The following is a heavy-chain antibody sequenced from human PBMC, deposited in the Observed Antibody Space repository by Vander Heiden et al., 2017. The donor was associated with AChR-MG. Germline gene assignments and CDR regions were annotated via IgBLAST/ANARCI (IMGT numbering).Heavy chain of an antibody. J-gene: IGHJ4*02. V-gene: IGHV3-7*01. D-gene: IGHD6-25*01. CDR2: LNQDGSEK. Sequence: EVQLVESGGGLVQPGGSLRLSCAASGLTFSNSWMSWVRQAPGKGLEWVANLNQDGSEKYSVDSVKGRFTISRDNAKNSLYLQMNSLRAEDTAVYYCSAGDYFNYWGQGTLLTVSS. CDR1: GLTFSNSW. CDR3: SAGDYFNY.